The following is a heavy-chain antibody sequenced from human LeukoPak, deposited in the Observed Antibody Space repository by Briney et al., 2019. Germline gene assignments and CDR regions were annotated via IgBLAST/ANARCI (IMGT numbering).Heavy chain of an antibody. CDR2: ISINGGST. V-gene: IGHV3-64D*09. CDR1: GVTFSSYA. D-gene: IGHD1-26*01. J-gene: IGHJ3*02. CDR3: VKGLPSGSYYQTGAFDI. Sequence: PGGSLRLSCSASGVTFSSYAMHWVRQAPGKGLEYVSAISINGGSTDYADSEKGRFTISRDNSKNTLNLQMSSLRAEVTAVYYCVKGLPSGSYYQTGAFDIWGQGTMVTVSS.